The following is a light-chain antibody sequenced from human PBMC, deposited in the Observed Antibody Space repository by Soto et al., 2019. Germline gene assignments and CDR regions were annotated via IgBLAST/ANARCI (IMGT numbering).Light chain of an antibody. CDR1: QSISNY. CDR2: AAS. V-gene: IGKV1-39*01. Sequence: DMEMTQSPSSLSASVGDRVTITCRASQSISNYLNWYQHKPGKVPKLLIYAASSLQSGVPTRFSGSGSGKHLTLTINSLQPEDFATYYCQQSYGTPLTFGGGTKIEIK. J-gene: IGKJ4*01. CDR3: QQSYGTPLT.